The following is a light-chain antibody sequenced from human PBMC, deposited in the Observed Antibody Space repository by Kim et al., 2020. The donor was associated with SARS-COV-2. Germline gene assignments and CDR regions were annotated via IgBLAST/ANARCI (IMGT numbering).Light chain of an antibody. CDR2: AAS. Sequence: AIQMTQSPSSLSASVGDRVTVTCRSSQDIGNDLSWYQQKPGKAPNLLIYAASSLQTGVPSRFSGSRSGTDFTLTISSLQPEDFATYYCLQDYSYPWTFGQGTKVDIK. CDR3: LQDYSYPWT. V-gene: IGKV1-6*01. CDR1: QDIGND. J-gene: IGKJ1*01.